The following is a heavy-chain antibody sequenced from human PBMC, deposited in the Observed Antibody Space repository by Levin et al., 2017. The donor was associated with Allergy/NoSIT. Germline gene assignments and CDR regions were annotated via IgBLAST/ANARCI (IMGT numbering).Heavy chain of an antibody. D-gene: IGHD3-10*01. CDR1: GFTFSSYA. V-gene: IGHV3-64D*06. Sequence: PGGSLRLSCSASGFTFSSYAMHWVRQAPGKGLEFVSAISSNGGSTYYADAVQGRFTIARDNSKNTLYLQMSSLRAEDTAVYYCVKDRGFSGFGEFPYFDYWGQGTLVTVSS. CDR3: VKDRGFSGFGEFPYFDY. J-gene: IGHJ4*02. CDR2: ISSNGGST.